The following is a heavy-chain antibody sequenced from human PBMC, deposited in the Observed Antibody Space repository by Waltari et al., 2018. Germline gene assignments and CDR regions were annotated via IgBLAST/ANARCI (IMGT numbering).Heavy chain of an antibody. Sequence: QVQLQESGPGLVKPSETLSLTCSVSGGSISDYYWSWIRQPAGKGLEWIGRTYSTGSTDYNPSLKSRVTISVDTSKNQFSLKLTSVTAADTAVYYCTRQNFWSAYSVFWGQGTLVTVSS. V-gene: IGHV4-4*07. CDR3: TRQNFWSAYSVF. CDR1: GGSISDYY. J-gene: IGHJ4*02. D-gene: IGHD3-3*01. CDR2: TYSTGST.